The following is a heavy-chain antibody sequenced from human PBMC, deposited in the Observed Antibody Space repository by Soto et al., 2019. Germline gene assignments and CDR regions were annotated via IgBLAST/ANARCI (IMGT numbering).Heavy chain of an antibody. CDR3: ARAAMERLIIAAGGRKYYYY. J-gene: IGHJ6*01. CDR1: GGCIDSYY. Sequence: LTRTVSGGCIDSYYWCCTVQPPEKGLEVLGQIYHIGSTHYNHSLRSRVTISVDTSKTQFSLKLSSVTAADTAVYYCARAAMERLIIAAGGRKYYYY. D-gene: IGHD6-13*01. V-gene: IGHV4-59*13. CDR2: IYHIGST.